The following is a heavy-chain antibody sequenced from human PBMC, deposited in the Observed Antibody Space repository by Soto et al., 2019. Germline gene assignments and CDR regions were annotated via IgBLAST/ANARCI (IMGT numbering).Heavy chain of an antibody. J-gene: IGHJ5*02. V-gene: IGHV3-23*01. Sequence: PGGSLRLSCAASGFTFSSYAMSWVRQAPWKGLEWVSAISGSGGSTYYADSVKGRFTISRDNSKNTLYLQMNSLRAEDTAVYYCAKNPSLITMVRGASNWFDPWGQGTLVTVSS. CDR2: ISGSGGST. D-gene: IGHD3-10*01. CDR3: AKNPSLITMVRGASNWFDP. CDR1: GFTFSSYA.